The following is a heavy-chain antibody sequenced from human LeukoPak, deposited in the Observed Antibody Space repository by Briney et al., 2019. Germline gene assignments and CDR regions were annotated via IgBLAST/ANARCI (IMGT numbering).Heavy chain of an antibody. CDR1: GFTFDDYG. V-gene: IGHV3-20*04. D-gene: IGHD3-10*01. J-gene: IGHJ4*02. CDR3: ARVGVLAGSKYFDD. Sequence: GWSLRLSCAASGFTFDDYGMIWVRQAPGKGLEWVSGINWNGGSTRYADSVKGRFTISRDNAKKSLYLQMNSLRAEDMAVYYCARVGVLAGSKYFDDWGQGTLVTVSS. CDR2: INWNGGST.